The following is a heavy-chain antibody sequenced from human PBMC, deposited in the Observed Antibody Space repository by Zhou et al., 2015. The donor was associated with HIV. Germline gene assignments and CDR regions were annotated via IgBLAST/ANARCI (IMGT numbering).Heavy chain of an antibody. CDR2: IIPIFGTA. V-gene: IGHV1-69*12. J-gene: IGHJ6*02. CDR3: ARRYYDYVWGSYRPSPPGEGGMDV. Sequence: QVQLVQSGAEVKKPGSSVKVSCKASGGTFSSYAISWVRQAPGQGLEWMGGIIPIFGTANYAQKFQGRVTITADESTSTAYMELSSLRSEDTAVYYCARRYYDYVWGSYRPSPPGEGGMDVWGQGDHGHRLL. CDR1: GGTFSSYA. D-gene: IGHD3-16*02.